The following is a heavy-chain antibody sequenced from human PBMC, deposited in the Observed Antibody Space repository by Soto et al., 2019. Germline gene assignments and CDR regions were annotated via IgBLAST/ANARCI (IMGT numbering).Heavy chain of an antibody. CDR3: TREGYSSSWYGSRWLDP. V-gene: IGHV3-66*01. CDR2: IYSGGST. Sequence: GGSLRLSCAASGFTVSSNYMSWVRQAPGKGLEWVSVIYSGGSTYYADSVKGRFTISRDNSKNTLYLQMNSLRAEDTAVYYCTREGYSSSWYGSRWLDPWGQGTVVTTSS. J-gene: IGHJ5*02. CDR1: GFTVSSNY. D-gene: IGHD6-13*01.